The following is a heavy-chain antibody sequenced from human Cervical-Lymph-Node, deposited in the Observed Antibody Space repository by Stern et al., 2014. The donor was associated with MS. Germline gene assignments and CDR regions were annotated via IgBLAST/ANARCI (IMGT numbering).Heavy chain of an antibody. V-gene: IGHV1-2*06. Sequence: QLVQSGAEVKEPGASLNVSCTASGFTLNGYYVHWLRQAPGQGLEWLGRISPKRGDTHYAQRLQGRVTMSLDTSITTVSMELRALRSDDTAIYYCAGRRWPRGYHFYGMDVWGQGTTVAVSS. J-gene: IGHJ6*02. D-gene: IGHD3-22*01. CDR1: GFTLNGYY. CDR2: ISPKRGDT. CDR3: AGRRWPRGYHFYGMDV.